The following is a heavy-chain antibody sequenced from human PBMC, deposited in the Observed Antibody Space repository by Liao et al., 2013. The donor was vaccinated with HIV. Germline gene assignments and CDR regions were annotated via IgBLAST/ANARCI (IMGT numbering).Heavy chain of an antibody. Sequence: QVQLQESGPGLVKPSQTLSLTCTVSGGSISSGSYYWGWIRQPPGKGLEWIGYIYYTGSTNYNPSLKGRVTISVDTSKNQISLRLSSVTAADTAVYYCARDTYSDSSGYYPSDNDAFDIWGQGQWSPSLQ. V-gene: IGHV4-61*01. CDR2: IYYTGST. D-gene: IGHD3-22*01. CDR1: GGSISSGSYY. J-gene: IGHJ3*02. CDR3: ARDTYSDSSGYYPSDNDAFDI.